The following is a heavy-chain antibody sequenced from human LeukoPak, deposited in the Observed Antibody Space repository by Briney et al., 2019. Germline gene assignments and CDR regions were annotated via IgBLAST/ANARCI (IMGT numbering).Heavy chain of an antibody. CDR3: AKSCSGGACPIDY. Sequence: PGGSLRLSCAASGFTFDDYGMHWARQTPGKGLEWVSHISWNSGDIDYADSVKGRFTISRDNAKNSLYLQMNTLRTEDTALYYCAKSCSGGACPIDYWGQGTLVTVSS. D-gene: IGHD2-15*01. V-gene: IGHV3-9*01. CDR1: GFTFDDYG. CDR2: ISWNSGDI. J-gene: IGHJ4*02.